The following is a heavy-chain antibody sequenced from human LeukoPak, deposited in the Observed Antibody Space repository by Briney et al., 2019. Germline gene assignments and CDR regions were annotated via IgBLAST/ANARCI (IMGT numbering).Heavy chain of an antibody. Sequence: GGSLRLSCAASGFTVCSSYMSWVRQAPGKGLEWVSVIYSGGSTYYADSVKGRFTISRDNSKNTLYLQMNSLRAEDTAVYYCARDCDISGWYRWFDPWGQGTLVTVSS. V-gene: IGHV3-66*01. J-gene: IGHJ5*02. CDR1: GFTVCSSY. CDR2: IYSGGST. CDR3: ARDCDISGWYRWFDP. D-gene: IGHD6-19*01.